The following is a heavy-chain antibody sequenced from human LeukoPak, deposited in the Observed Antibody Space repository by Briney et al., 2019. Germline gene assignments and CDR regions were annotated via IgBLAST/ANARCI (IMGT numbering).Heavy chain of an antibody. V-gene: IGHV3-23*01. CDR3: EKATLPTCGGARCYYFDN. Sequence: GGSLRLSCAASGFTFTIYAMSWVRQTPGKGLEWVSTYSGSVDTTYYADSVKGRFTISRDNSKNTLDLQMNSLGAEDTAVYYCEKATLPTCGGARCYYFDNWGQGTLVTVSS. CDR1: GFTFTIYA. CDR2: YSGSVDTT. J-gene: IGHJ4*02. D-gene: IGHD2-15*01.